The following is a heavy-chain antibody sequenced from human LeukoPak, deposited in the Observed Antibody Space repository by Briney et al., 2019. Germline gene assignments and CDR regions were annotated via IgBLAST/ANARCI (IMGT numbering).Heavy chain of an antibody. CDR1: GFTFSSYE. CDR3: ARVKTPKYCSGGSCLNWFDP. CDR2: ISSSGSTI. D-gene: IGHD2-15*01. Sequence: PGGSLRLSCAASGFTFSSYEMNWVRQAPGKGLEPVSYISSSGSTIYYADSVKGRFPISRDNAKNSLYLQMNSLSAEDTAVYYCARVKTPKYCSGGSCLNWFDPWGQGTLVTVSS. V-gene: IGHV3-48*03. J-gene: IGHJ5*02.